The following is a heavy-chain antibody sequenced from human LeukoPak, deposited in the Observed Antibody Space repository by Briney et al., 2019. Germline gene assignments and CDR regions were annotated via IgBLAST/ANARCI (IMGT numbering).Heavy chain of an antibody. J-gene: IGHJ4*02. D-gene: IGHD3-10*01. CDR1: GYSFTSYW. Sequence: GESLKIFCKGSGYSFTSYWIGWVRQMPGKGLEWMGIIYPGDSDTRYSPSFQGQVTISADKSISTAYLQWSSLKASDTAMYYCARHRGGSGSYYNVFVYWGQGTLVTVSS. CDR2: IYPGDSDT. V-gene: IGHV5-51*01. CDR3: ARHRGGSGSYYNVFVY.